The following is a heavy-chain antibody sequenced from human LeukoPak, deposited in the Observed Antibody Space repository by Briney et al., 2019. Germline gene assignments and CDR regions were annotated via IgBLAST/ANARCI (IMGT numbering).Heavy chain of an antibody. Sequence: SVKVSCKATGGTFSSYAISWVRQAPGQGLEWMGRIIPILGIANYAQKFQGRVTITADKSTSTAYMELSSLRFEDTAVYYCARAIVVVVAATPEGGWFDPWGQGTLVTVSS. D-gene: IGHD2-15*01. V-gene: IGHV1-69*04. CDR3: ARAIVVVVAATPEGGWFDP. CDR1: GGTFSSYA. CDR2: IIPILGIA. J-gene: IGHJ5*02.